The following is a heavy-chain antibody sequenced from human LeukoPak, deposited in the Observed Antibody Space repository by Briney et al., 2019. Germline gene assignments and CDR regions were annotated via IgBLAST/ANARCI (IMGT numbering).Heavy chain of an antibody. V-gene: IGHV4-39*01. CDR1: GGSISSSSYY. CDR2: IYYSGST. Sequence: SETLSLTCTVSGGSISSSSYYWGWIRQPPGKGLEWIGSIYYSGSTYYNPSLKSRVTISVDTSKNQFSLKLSSVTAADTAVYYCARHGAGGYNWFDHWGQGTLVTVSS. CDR3: ARHGAGGYNWFDH. D-gene: IGHD4-23*01. J-gene: IGHJ5*02.